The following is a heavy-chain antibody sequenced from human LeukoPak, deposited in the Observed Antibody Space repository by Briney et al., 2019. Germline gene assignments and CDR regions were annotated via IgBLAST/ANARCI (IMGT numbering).Heavy chain of an antibody. V-gene: IGHV4-59*01. Sequence: SETLSLTCTVSGGSISSYYWSWIRQPPGKGLEWIGYIYYSGSTNYNPSLKSRVTISVDTSKNQFSLKLSSVTAADTAVYYCASIAAAGQGDYWGQGTLVTVSS. CDR3: ASIAAAGQGDY. D-gene: IGHD6-13*01. J-gene: IGHJ4*02. CDR2: IYYSGST. CDR1: GGSISSYY.